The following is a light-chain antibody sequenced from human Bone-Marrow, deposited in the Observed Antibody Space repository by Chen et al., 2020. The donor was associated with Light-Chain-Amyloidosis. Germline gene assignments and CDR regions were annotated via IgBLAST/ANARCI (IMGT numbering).Light chain of an antibody. CDR1: QTINTY. J-gene: IGKJ1*01. V-gene: IGKV1-39*01. Sequence: DIQMTQSPSSHSASVGDKVTITCRASQTINTYLNWYQHKPGKAPDLLIFAASTLQSGVPSRFSGSGSGTAFTLTIRRLQPEDFATYYCQQNFGSPWTFGQGTKVEIK. CDR3: QQNFGSPWT. CDR2: AAS.